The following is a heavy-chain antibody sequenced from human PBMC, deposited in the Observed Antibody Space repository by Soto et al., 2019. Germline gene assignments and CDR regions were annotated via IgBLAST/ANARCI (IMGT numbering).Heavy chain of an antibody. CDR2: IWYDGSNK. CDR3: TRDRATAVAGIRYYYGMDV. D-gene: IGHD6-19*01. V-gene: IGHV3-33*01. J-gene: IGHJ6*02. Sequence: PGESLKISCAASGFTFSSYGMHWVRQAPGKGLEWVAVIWYDGSNKYYADPVKGRFTISRDDSKSIAYLQMNSLKTEDTAVYYCTRDRATAVAGIRYYYGMDVWGQGTTVTVSS. CDR1: GFTFSSYG.